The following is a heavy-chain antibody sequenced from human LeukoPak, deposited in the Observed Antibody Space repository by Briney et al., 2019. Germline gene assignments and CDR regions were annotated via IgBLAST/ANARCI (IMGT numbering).Heavy chain of an antibody. CDR2: IYTSGST. D-gene: IGHD6-6*01. CDR1: GGSITGYY. V-gene: IGHV4-4*09. J-gene: IGHJ4*02. Sequence: SETLSLTCTVSGGSITGYYWSWIRQPPGKGLEWIGYIYTSGSTNYNPSLKSRVTISVDTSKNQFSLKLSSVTAADTAVYYCARKTSIAARPGYFDYWGQGTLVTVSS. CDR3: ARKTSIAARPGYFDY.